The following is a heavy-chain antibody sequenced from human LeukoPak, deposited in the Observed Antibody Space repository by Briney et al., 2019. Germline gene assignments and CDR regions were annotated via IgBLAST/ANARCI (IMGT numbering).Heavy chain of an antibody. J-gene: IGHJ4*02. CDR3: ARAIVVVPAGLDY. CDR2: INPNSGGT. Sequence: ASVNVSCNASGYTFTGYNMHWVRNAPGQGLERMGWINPNSGGTNYAQNFQGRVTMTRDTSISTAYMELSRLRSDDTAVYYCARAIVVVPAGLDYWGQGTLVTVSS. CDR1: GYTFTGYN. V-gene: IGHV1-2*02. D-gene: IGHD2-2*01.